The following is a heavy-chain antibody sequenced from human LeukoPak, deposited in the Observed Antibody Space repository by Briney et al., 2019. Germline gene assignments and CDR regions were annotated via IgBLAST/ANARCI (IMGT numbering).Heavy chain of an antibody. J-gene: IGHJ5*02. CDR1: GFTFSSYN. Sequence: GGSLRLSCAASGFTFSSYNMNWVRQAPGKGLEWVSSISSSSDYIYYADSVKGRFTISRDNAKNSLYLQMKSLRAEDTAVYYCARGKTSQNIVTRKTYNWFDPWGQGTLVTVSS. V-gene: IGHV3-21*01. D-gene: IGHD2/OR15-2a*01. CDR2: ISSSSDYI. CDR3: ARGKTSQNIVTRKTYNWFDP.